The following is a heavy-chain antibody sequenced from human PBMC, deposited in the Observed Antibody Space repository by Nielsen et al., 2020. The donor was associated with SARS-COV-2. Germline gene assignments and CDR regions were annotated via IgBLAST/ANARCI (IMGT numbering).Heavy chain of an antibody. V-gene: IGHV3-23*01. D-gene: IGHD6-19*01. CDR2: IIWRSGVT. Sequence: GGSLRLSCAASGFSFRSFTMSWVRQAPGKGLEWVSGIIWRSGVTYYADSVKGRFTISRDNSKNTLYLQMNSLRAEDTAVYYCAKDDLLPGSGWYYFDSWGQGTRVTVSS. CDR1: GFSFRSFT. J-gene: IGHJ4*02. CDR3: AKDDLLPGSGWYYFDS.